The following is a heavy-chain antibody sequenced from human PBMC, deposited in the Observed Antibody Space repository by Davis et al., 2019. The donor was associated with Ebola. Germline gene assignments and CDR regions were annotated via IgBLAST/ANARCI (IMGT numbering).Heavy chain of an antibody. CDR2: INPIGGST. Sequence: ASVKVSCKAFAYTFTSFGISWVRQAPGQGLEWLGIINPIGGSTTYAPKFQDRITMTRDTSTSSVYMELSSLRSEDTAVYFCARANWGSWFDPWGQGTLVTVSS. V-gene: IGHV1-46*01. J-gene: IGHJ5*02. D-gene: IGHD7-27*01. CDR3: ARANWGSWFDP. CDR1: AYTFTSFG.